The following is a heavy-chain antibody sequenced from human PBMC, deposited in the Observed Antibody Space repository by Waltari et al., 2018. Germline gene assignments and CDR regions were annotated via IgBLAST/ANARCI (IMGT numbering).Heavy chain of an antibody. Sequence: EVQLVESGGGLVKPGVSLRLSCAASGFTFSSYSMNWVRQAPGKGLEWVSSISSSSSYIYYADSGKGRFTISRDNAKNSLYLQMNSLRAEDTAVYYCARGPHSYLAVADPDRDAFDIWGQGTMVTVSS. CDR3: ARGPHSYLAVADPDRDAFDI. D-gene: IGHD6-19*01. J-gene: IGHJ3*02. CDR2: ISSSSSYI. V-gene: IGHV3-21*01. CDR1: GFTFSSYS.